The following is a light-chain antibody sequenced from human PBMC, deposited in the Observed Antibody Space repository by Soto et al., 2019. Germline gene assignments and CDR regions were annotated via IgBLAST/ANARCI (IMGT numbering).Light chain of an antibody. CDR3: QQYNYYPYT. CDR1: QSISTW. V-gene: IGKV1-5*01. J-gene: IGKJ2*01. CDR2: SAS. Sequence: DIQMTQPPSTLSASVGDRVTITCRASQSISTWLAWYHQKPGKAPKLLISSASSLESGVPSRFSGSGSGTEFSLAISSLQPDDFATYYCQQYNYYPYTFGEGTKLEIK.